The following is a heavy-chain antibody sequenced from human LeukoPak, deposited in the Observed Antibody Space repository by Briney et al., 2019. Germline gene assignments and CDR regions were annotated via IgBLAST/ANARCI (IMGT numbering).Heavy chain of an antibody. Sequence: GGSLRLSCAASGFTFSSYGMNWVRQAPGKGLEWVSGISGSGESTYYADSVKGRFTISRDNSKNTLYLQMNSLKTEDTAVYYCTTDPYSSSWYGDYWGQGTLVTVSS. V-gene: IGHV3-23*01. CDR1: GFTFSSYG. CDR2: ISGSGEST. D-gene: IGHD6-13*01. CDR3: TTDPYSSSWYGDY. J-gene: IGHJ4*02.